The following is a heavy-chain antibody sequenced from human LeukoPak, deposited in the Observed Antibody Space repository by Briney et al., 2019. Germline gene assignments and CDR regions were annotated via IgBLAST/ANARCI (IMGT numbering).Heavy chain of an antibody. Sequence: GGSLRLSCAVSGITLSNYVMSWVRQSPGKGLEWVAGISDSGGSTNYADSVKGRCTISRDNPKNTLYLQMYRLRAEDTAVYFCAKRGVVSRVILIGFHKEAHYLDSWGQGALVTVSS. CDR1: GITLSNYV. CDR2: ISDSGGST. V-gene: IGHV3-23*01. J-gene: IGHJ4*02. CDR3: AKRGVVSRVILIGFHKEAHYLDS. D-gene: IGHD3-9*01.